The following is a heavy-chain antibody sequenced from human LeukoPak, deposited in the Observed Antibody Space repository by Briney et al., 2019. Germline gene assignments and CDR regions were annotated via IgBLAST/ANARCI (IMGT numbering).Heavy chain of an antibody. J-gene: IGHJ4*02. CDR2: VYYGRSP. CDR1: GGSISGPGYY. CDR3: ARSSGTGTFSY. D-gene: IGHD6-25*01. Sequence: SETLSLTCTVSGGSISGPGYYWAWIRQPPGKGLEWIGSVYYGRSPYFNPSLESRATISVDTSKNHFSLKMSSVTAADTAVYYCARSSGTGTFSYWGQGTLVTVSS. V-gene: IGHV4-39*02.